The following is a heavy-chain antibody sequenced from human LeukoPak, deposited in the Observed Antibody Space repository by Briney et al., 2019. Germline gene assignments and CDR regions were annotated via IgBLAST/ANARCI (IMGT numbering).Heavy chain of an antibody. Sequence: PSETLSLTCTVSGGSISSYYWSWIRQPPGKGLEWIGYIYYSGGTNYNPTLKSRVTMSVDTSKNQVSLKLSSVTAADTAVYYCARHIQQWLPDYWGQGTLVTVSS. CDR2: IYYSGGT. CDR1: GGSISSYY. CDR3: ARHIQQWLPDY. D-gene: IGHD6-19*01. V-gene: IGHV4-59*08. J-gene: IGHJ4*02.